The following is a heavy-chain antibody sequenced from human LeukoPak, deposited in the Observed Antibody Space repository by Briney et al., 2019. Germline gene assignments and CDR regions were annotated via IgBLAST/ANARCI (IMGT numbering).Heavy chain of an antibody. CDR1: GFTFSSYS. J-gene: IGHJ6*03. Sequence: GGSLRLSCAASGFTFSSYSMNWVRQAPGKGLEWVSYISSGSSTIYYADSVKGRFTISRDNAKNSLYLQMNSLRAEDTAVYYCARDKAGTTPYYYYSMDVWGKGNTVTVSS. CDR3: ARDKAGTTPYYYYSMDV. D-gene: IGHD1-14*01. V-gene: IGHV3-48*04. CDR2: ISSGSSTI.